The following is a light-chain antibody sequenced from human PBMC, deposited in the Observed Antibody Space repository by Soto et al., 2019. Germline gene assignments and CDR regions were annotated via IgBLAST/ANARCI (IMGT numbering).Light chain of an antibody. Sequence: QSALTQPASVSGSPGQSITISCAGTSSDVGGSNYVSWYQQHPGKAPKLMIYDVYNRPSGISNRFSGSKSGNTASLTISGLQAEDEADYSCSSHSSSGTLEVFGAGTKLTVL. CDR3: SSHSSSGTLEV. J-gene: IGLJ2*01. CDR2: DVY. CDR1: SSDVGGSNY. V-gene: IGLV2-14*03.